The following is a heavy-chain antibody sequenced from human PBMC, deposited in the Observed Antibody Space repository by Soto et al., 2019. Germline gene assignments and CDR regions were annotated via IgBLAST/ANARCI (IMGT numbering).Heavy chain of an antibody. CDR2: ITSGGRSI. CDR3: VRRMASPDQ. J-gene: IGHJ4*02. V-gene: IGHV3-48*03. Sequence: GGSLRLSCTASGFTFSDYEMHWVRQAPGKGLEWVSYITSGGRSIYYADSVKGRFIISRDNAENSLYLQMNSLRPEDTAVYYCVRRMASPDQWGQGTLVTVSS. D-gene: IGHD2-15*01. CDR1: GFTFSDYE.